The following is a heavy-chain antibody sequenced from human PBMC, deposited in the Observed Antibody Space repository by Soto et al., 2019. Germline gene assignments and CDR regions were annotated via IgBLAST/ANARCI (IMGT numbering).Heavy chain of an antibody. CDR3: ARVRLGAPTRYFDY. Sequence: ASVTVSCQASGYTFTNYGFSWVRQAPGQGLEWMGWISGYNGNTKYAEKFQGRVTMTTDTSTSTAHMELRSLRSDDTAVYYCARVRLGAPTRYFDYWGQGTLVTVSS. CDR2: ISGYNGNT. D-gene: IGHD1-26*01. CDR1: GYTFTNYG. J-gene: IGHJ4*02. V-gene: IGHV1-18*01.